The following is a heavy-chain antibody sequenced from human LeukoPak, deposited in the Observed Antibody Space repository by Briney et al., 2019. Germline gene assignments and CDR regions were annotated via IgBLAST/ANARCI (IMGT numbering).Heavy chain of an antibody. V-gene: IGHV1-46*01. CDR2: INPSGCST. J-gene: IGHJ5*02. CDR3: ARDNSVEDTAWWFDP. Sequence: ASVKVSCKASGYTFTSYYMHWVRQAPGQGLEGMGIINPSGCSTSYAQKFQGRVTMTRDMSTSTDYMELSSLRSEDTAVYYCARDNSVEDTAWWFDPWGQGTLVTVSS. CDR1: GYTFTSYY. D-gene: IGHD4-23*01.